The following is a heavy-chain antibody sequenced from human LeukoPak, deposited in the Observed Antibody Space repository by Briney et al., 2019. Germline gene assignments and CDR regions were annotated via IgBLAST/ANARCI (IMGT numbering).Heavy chain of an antibody. CDR2: ISAYNGNT. CDR3: ARDWPALLWFGELEMNV. V-gene: IGHV1-18*01. J-gene: IGHJ6*04. CDR1: GYTFTSYG. D-gene: IGHD3-10*01. Sequence: ASVKVSCKASGYTFTSYGISWVRQAPGQGLEWMGWISAYNGNTNYAQKLQGRVTMTTDTSTSTAYMELRSLRSDDTAVYYCARDWPALLWFGELEMNVWGKGTTVTISS.